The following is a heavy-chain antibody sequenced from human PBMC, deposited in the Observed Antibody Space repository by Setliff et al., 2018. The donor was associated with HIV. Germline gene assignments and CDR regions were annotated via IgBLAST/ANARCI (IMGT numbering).Heavy chain of an antibody. CDR1: GGSFSGYY. CDR2: INHSGDT. J-gene: IGHJ4*02. CDR3: ARSIYGSGTYPLDV. D-gene: IGHD3-10*01. V-gene: IGHV4-34*01. Sequence: PSETLSLTCAVYGGSFSGYYWSWIRQPPGKGLEWIGEINHSGDTNYNPSLKSRVTISVDTSKNQFSLKLSSVTAADTAVYYCARSIYGSGTYPLDVWGPGTLVTVSS.